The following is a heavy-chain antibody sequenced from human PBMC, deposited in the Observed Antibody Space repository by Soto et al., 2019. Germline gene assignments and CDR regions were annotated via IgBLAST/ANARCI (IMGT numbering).Heavy chain of an antibody. CDR1: GYSFRTHG. CDR2: ISTYDDKT. J-gene: IGHJ5*02. V-gene: IGHV1-18*01. CDR3: ARDLGYCNSSGFFRNWFDT. Sequence: QVQLVQSGAEVKTPGASVKVSCRASGYSFRTHGISWVRQAPGQGLEWMGWISTYDDKTNFPQKLQGRITMTTDSSTSTDYIELRRLRSADTAVYFCARDLGYCNSSGFFRNWFDTWGQGTLVTVSS. D-gene: IGHD2-2*01.